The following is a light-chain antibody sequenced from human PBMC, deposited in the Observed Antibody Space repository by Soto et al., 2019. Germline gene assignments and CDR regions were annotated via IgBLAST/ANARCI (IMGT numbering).Light chain of an antibody. CDR1: QSVSSN. CDR2: GAS. J-gene: IGKJ1*01. V-gene: IGKV3-15*01. CDR3: QQYNNWSRT. Sequence: EIVMTQSPATLSVSPGARATLSCRASQSVSSNLAWYQQKPGQAPRLLIYGASTRATGIPARFSGSGSGTEFTLTISSLQSEDFAVYYCQQYNNWSRTFGQGTKVESK.